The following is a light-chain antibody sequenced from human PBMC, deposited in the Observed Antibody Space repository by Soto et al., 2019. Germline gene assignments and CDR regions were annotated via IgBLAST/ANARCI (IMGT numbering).Light chain of an antibody. CDR2: DAS. Sequence: EIVLTQSPATLSLSPGERATLSCRASQSISNYLVWYQQKPGKAPRLLIYDASNRATGITARFSGSVSGTDFTLTISSLEPEDFAGYYCEQRSNWPPLTFGGGTKVEIK. CDR1: QSISNY. V-gene: IGKV3-11*01. CDR3: EQRSNWPPLT. J-gene: IGKJ4*01.